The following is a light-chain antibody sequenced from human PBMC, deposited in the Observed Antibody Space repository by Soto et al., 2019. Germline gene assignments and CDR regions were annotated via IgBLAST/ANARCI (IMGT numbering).Light chain of an antibody. V-gene: IGLV2-14*01. CDR1: SGDVGGYNY. CDR2: EVN. J-gene: IGLJ3*02. Sequence: QSALTQPASVSGSPGQSITISCTGTSGDVGGYNYVSWYQLDPGKAPKLIIYEVNNRPSGVSNRFSGSKSGNTASLTISGLQAEDEADYYCTSYTSSDPWVFGGGTKLTVL. CDR3: TSYTSSDPWV.